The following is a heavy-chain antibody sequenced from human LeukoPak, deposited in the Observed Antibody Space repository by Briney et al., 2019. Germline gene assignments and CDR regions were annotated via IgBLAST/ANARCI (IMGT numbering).Heavy chain of an antibody. Sequence: GASVKVSCKASGGTFSSYAISWVRQAPGQGLEWMGGIIPIFGTANYAQKFQGRVTITADESTSTAYMELSSLRSEDTAVYYCARVSIRWLQLKVLSERVYFDYWGQGTLVTVSS. CDR2: IIPIFGTA. CDR3: ARVSIRWLQLKVLSERVYFDY. D-gene: IGHD5-24*01. J-gene: IGHJ4*02. V-gene: IGHV1-69*13. CDR1: GGTFSSYA.